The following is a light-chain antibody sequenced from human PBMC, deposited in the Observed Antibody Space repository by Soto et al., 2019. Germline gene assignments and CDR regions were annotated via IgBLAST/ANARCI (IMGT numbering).Light chain of an antibody. Sequence: EIVLTQSPGTLSLSPGERATLSCSASQSVCSNCLAWFQQKPGQAPRLLIFDTSSRATGTPDRFTGSGSGTDFTLTISRLEPEDFAVYYCQQYGGSPMWTFGQGTKVDIK. CDR3: QQYGGSPMWT. J-gene: IGKJ1*01. CDR2: DTS. V-gene: IGKV3-20*01. CDR1: QSVCSNC.